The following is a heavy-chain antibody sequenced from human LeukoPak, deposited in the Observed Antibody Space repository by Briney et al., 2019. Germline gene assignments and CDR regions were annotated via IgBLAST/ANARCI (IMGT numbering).Heavy chain of an antibody. V-gene: IGHV1-18*01. J-gene: IGHJ5*02. CDR1: GYTFTSYG. CDR3: ARDPNLRYDWFDP. D-gene: IGHD4-17*01. Sequence: GASVKVSCKASGYTFTSYGISWVRQAPGQGLEWMGWISAYNGNTNYAQKFQGRVTMTRDTSISTAYMELSRLRSDDTAVYYCARDPNLRYDWFDPWGQGTLVTVSS. CDR2: ISAYNGNT.